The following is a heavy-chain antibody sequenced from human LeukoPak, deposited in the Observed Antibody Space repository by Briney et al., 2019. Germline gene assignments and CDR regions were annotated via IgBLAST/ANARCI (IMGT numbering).Heavy chain of an antibody. J-gene: IGHJ4*02. CDR1: GGSISSSSYS. V-gene: IGHV4-39*01. D-gene: IGHD3-22*01. Sequence: SETLSLTCTVSGGSISSSSYSWGWIRQPPGKGLEWIGTIYYSGSTYCNPSLKSRVTISEDTSNNQFSLNLSSVTAADTAVYYCARYASSGYYRYYFDYWGQGTLVTVSS. CDR2: IYYSGST. CDR3: ARYASSGYYRYYFDY.